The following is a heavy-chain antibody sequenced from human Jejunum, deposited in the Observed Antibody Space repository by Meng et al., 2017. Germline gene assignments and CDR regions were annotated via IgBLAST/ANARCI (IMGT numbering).Heavy chain of an antibody. CDR3: AHRLAYSTNYNVGWFDP. D-gene: IGHD6-13*01. Sequence: QITLEESGPTLVKPTQTLTLTCTFSGFSLTTSGVGVGWIRQPPGKALECLALIYWDDDKRYNPSLRNRLSITKDTSKNQVVLTMTNMDPVDTATYYCAHRLAYSTNYNVGWFDPWGQGTLVTVSS. CDR2: IYWDDDK. V-gene: IGHV2-5*02. J-gene: IGHJ5*02. CDR1: GFSLTTSGVG.